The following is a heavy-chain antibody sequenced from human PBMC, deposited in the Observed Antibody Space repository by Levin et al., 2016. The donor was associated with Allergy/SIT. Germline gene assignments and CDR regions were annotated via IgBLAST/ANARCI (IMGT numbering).Heavy chain of an antibody. D-gene: IGHD2-21*01. Sequence: GESLKISCQVSGYSFTTYYISWVRQMPGKGLEWVGRIDPRDSETSYSPSFEGHVTISADKSSKTAFLEWNTLKASDTATYYCARHIGALFQAMDFWGQGTTVTVS. J-gene: IGHJ6*02. CDR3: ARHIGALFQAMDF. CDR2: IDPRDSET. V-gene: IGHV5-10-1*01. CDR1: GYSFTTYY.